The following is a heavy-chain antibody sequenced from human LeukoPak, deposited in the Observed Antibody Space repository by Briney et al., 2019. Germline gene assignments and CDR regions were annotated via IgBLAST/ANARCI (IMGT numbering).Heavy chain of an antibody. J-gene: IGHJ4*02. D-gene: IGHD3-10*01. CDR3: AKDLTLDLGASDY. CDR1: GFTFSSYA. CDR2: ISGSGGST. V-gene: IGHV3-23*01. Sequence: GGSLRLSCAASGFTFSSYAISWVRQAPGKGLEWVSAISGSGGSTYYADSVKGRFTISRDNSKNTLYLQMNSLRAEDTAVYYCAKDLTLDLGASDYWGQGTLVTVSS.